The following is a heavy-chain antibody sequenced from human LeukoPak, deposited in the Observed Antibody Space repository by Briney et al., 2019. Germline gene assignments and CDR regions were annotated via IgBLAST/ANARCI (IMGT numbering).Heavy chain of an antibody. CDR1: GFTFSSYA. CDR2: ISYDGSNK. Sequence: PGRSLRLSCAASGFTFSSYAMHWVRQAPGKGLEWVAVISYDGSNKYYADSVKGRFTISRDNSKNTLYLQMNSLRAEDTAVYYCARGGYCSGGSCYLLYYFDYWGQGTLATVSS. J-gene: IGHJ4*02. D-gene: IGHD2-15*01. CDR3: ARGGYCSGGSCYLLYYFDY. V-gene: IGHV3-30-3*01.